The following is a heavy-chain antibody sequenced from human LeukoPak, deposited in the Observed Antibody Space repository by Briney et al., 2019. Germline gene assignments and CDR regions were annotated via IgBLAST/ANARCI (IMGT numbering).Heavy chain of an antibody. D-gene: IGHD2-2*01. CDR1: GGSISSSSYY. J-gene: IGHJ6*02. V-gene: IGHV4-39*01. CDR2: IYYSGST. Sequence: PSETLSLTCTVSGGSISSSSYYWGWIRQPPGEGLEWIGSIYYSGSTYYNPSLKSRVTISVDTSKNQFSLKLSSVTAADTAVYYCARRLYCSSTSCYYFYYYGMDVWGQGTTVTVSS. CDR3: ARRLYCSSTSCYYFYYYGMDV.